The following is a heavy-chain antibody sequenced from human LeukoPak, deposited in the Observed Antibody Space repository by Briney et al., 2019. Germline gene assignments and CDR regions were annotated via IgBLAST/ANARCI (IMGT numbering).Heavy chain of an antibody. CDR2: IIPIFGTA. CDR1: GGTFSSYA. V-gene: IGHV1-69*13. D-gene: IGHD1-26*01. Sequence: SVKVSCKASGGTFSSYAISWVRQAPGQGLEWMGGIIPIFGTANYAQKFQGRVTITADESTSTAYMELSSLRSEDTAVYYCARDGDSGSYYTDYWGQGTLVTVSS. J-gene: IGHJ4*02. CDR3: ARDGDSGSYYTDY.